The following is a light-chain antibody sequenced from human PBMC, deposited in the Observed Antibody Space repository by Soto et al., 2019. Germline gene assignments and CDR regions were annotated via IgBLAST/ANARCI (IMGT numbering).Light chain of an antibody. V-gene: IGLV2-14*01. CDR3: SSYTSSSTPV. CDR2: DVS. J-gene: IGLJ1*01. CDR1: SSDVGGYNY. Sequence: SVLPQPASVSGSPGQSITISCTGTSSDVGGYNYVSWYQQHPGKAPKLMIYDVSNRPSGVSNRFSGSKSGNTASLTISGLQAEDEADYYCSSYTSSSTPVFGTGTKVTVL.